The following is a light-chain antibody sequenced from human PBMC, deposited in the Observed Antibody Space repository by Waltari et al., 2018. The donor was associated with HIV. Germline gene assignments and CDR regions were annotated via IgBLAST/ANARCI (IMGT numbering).Light chain of an antibody. J-gene: IGKJ4*01. CDR1: EGINNY. V-gene: IGKV1-27*01. CDR2: AAS. CDR3: QKYNSPPLT. Sequence: DIQMPQSPSSLSASVGESVPITCRASEGINNYLTWYQQRPGKIPELLIYAASSLQSGVPSRFSGSGSGTDFTLTITSLQPEDVAIYYCQKYNSPPLTFGGGTKVEIK.